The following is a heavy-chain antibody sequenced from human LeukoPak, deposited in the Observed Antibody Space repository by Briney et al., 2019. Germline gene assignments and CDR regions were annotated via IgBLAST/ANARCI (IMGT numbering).Heavy chain of an antibody. Sequence: SETLSLTCTVSGGSISSGGYYWSWIRQPPGKGLEWIGYIYHSGSTYYNPSLKSRVTISVDRSKNQFTLKLTSVTAADTAVYYCARGSGALTHEAFDIWGQGTMVTVSS. V-gene: IGHV4-30-2*01. CDR3: ARGSGALTHEAFDI. D-gene: IGHD2-15*01. CDR2: IYHSGST. J-gene: IGHJ3*02. CDR1: GGSISSGGYY.